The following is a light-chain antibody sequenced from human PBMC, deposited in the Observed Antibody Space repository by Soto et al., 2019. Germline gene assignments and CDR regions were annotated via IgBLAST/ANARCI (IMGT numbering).Light chain of an antibody. CDR2: GAS. Sequence: EIVLTQSPGTLSLSPGERATLSCRASQSVSSSYLSWYQQKLGQAPRLLIYGASSRATGIPDRFSGSGSGPDFTLTISRLEPEDFAVYYCQQYGSSPFTFGPGTKVDIK. CDR1: QSVSSSY. V-gene: IGKV3-20*01. CDR3: QQYGSSPFT. J-gene: IGKJ3*01.